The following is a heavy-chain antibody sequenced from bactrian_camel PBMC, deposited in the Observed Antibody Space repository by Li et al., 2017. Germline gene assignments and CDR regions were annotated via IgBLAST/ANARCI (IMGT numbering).Heavy chain of an antibody. CDR2: INPDGTT. CDR3: GNRVLLNY. Sequence: HVQLVESGGGSVQPGGSLRLSCTGSGFIFVSAVEWFRQVDGHTCELVSRINPDGTTYYTDSFKGRFTISRNNAKNTLYLELNSLKTEDTAMYYCGNRVLLNYLGQGTQVTVS. V-gene: IGHV3S9*01. CDR1: GFIFVSA. J-gene: IGHJ4*01.